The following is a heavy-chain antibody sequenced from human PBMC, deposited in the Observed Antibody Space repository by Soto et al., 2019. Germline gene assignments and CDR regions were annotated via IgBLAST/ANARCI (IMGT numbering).Heavy chain of an antibody. CDR2: IFWDDDK. Sequence: QITLKESGPTLVKPTQTLTLTCSFSGFSLSTRGVGVGWIRQPPGKALEWLALIFWDDDKWYSPSLRSRLTXTXDXYKNQVVLTKTNMDPVDTATYYCAPRSRGYAYYFDQWGQGTLVTVSS. V-gene: IGHV2-5*02. CDR3: APRSRGYAYYFDQ. J-gene: IGHJ4*02. D-gene: IGHD5-12*01. CDR1: GFSLSTRGVG.